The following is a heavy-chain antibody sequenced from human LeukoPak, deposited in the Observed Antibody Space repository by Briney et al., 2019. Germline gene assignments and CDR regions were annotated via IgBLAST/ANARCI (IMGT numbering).Heavy chain of an antibody. J-gene: IGHJ4*02. CDR2: IGSAGDT. CDR3: ATFQYAGNAGGSVGY. Sequence: GGSLRLSCAASGFTFSNYDMHWVRQATGKGLEWVSAIGSAGDTYYPGSVKGRFTISRENAKNSLYLQMNSLRAEDTAVYYCATFQYAGNAGGSVGYWGQGTLVTVSS. CDR1: GFTFSNYD. D-gene: IGHD4-23*01. V-gene: IGHV3-13*01.